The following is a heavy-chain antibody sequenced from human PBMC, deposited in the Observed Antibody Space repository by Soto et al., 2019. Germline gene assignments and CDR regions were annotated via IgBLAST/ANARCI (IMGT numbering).Heavy chain of an antibody. CDR3: ARNYGGIVDY. D-gene: IGHD4-17*01. V-gene: IGHV4-34*01. J-gene: IGHJ4*02. CDR2: INHSGST. Sequence: QVQLQQWGAGLLKPSETLSLTCAVYGGSFSGYYWSWIRQPPGKGLEWIGEINHSGSTNSKPSLKSRVTIAVDTSKNQFSLKMSSVTAADTAVYYCARNYGGIVDYWGQGTLVTVSS. CDR1: GGSFSGYY.